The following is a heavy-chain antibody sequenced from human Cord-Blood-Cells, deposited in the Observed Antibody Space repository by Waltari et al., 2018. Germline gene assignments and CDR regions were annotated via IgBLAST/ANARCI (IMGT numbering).Heavy chain of an antibody. D-gene: IGHD3-3*01. Sequence: QVQLVQSGAEVKKPGSSVKVSCKASGGTFSSYAISWVRQAPGQGLEWMGGIIPICGTANYAQKFQGRVTITADESTSTAYMELSSLRSEDTAVYYCASSYYDFWSGYYTRYWFDPWGQGTLVTVSS. CDR1: GGTFSSYA. V-gene: IGHV1-69*01. CDR2: IIPICGTA. J-gene: IGHJ5*02. CDR3: ASSYYDFWSGYYTRYWFDP.